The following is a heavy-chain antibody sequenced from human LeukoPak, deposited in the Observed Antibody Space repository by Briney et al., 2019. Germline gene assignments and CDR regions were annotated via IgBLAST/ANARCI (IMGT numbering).Heavy chain of an antibody. CDR1: GFTFSSYG. D-gene: IGHD6-19*01. Sequence: GGSLRLXCAASGFTFSSYGMHWVRQAPGKGLEWVAFIRYDGSNKYYADSVKGRFTISRDNSKNTLYLQMNSLRAEDTAVYYCAKDITSSGWYVGFDYWGQGTLVTVSS. J-gene: IGHJ4*02. CDR3: AKDITSSGWYVGFDY. V-gene: IGHV3-30*02. CDR2: IRYDGSNK.